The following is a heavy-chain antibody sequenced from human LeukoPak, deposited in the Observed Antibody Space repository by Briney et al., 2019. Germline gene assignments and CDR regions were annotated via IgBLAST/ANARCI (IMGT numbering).Heavy chain of an antibody. Sequence: GGSLRLSCAASGFTFSNYAMSWVRQAPGKGLEWVSTINGTGVSTYYADSVKGRFTISRDNSKNTLYLQMNSLRAEDTAAYYCAKALYNWFDPWGQGTLVTVSS. J-gene: IGHJ5*02. CDR1: GFTFSNYA. V-gene: IGHV3-23*01. CDR2: INGTGVST. CDR3: AKALYNWFDP. D-gene: IGHD3-16*01.